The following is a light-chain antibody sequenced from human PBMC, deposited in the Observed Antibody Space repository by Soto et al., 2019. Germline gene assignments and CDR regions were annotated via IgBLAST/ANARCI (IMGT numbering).Light chain of an antibody. CDR3: SSYTSSSTRV. V-gene: IGLV2-14*01. CDR1: SSDVGGYNS. J-gene: IGLJ3*02. Sequence: QSALTQPASVSGSPGQSITISCTGTSSDVGGYNSVSWYQQLPGKAPKLMIYEVSNRPSGVSNRFSGSKSGNTASLTISGLQAEDEADYYCSSYTSSSTRVFGGGTKLTVL. CDR2: EVS.